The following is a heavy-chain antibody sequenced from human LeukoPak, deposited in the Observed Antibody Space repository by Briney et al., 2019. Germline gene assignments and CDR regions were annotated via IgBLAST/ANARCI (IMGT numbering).Heavy chain of an antibody. CDR2: IYTSGST. D-gene: IGHD6-19*01. CDR3: ARDGRWLANNWFEP. V-gene: IGHV4-4*07. Sequence: PSETLSLTCTVSGGSISSYYWGWIRQPAGKGLEWIGRIYTSGSTNYNPSLKSRVTMSVDTSKNEFSLKLSSVPAADTAVYYCARDGRWLANNWFEPWGQGTLVTVSS. CDR1: GGSISSYY. J-gene: IGHJ5*02.